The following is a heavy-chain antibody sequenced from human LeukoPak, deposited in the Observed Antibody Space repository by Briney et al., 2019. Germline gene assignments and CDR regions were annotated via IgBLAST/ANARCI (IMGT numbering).Heavy chain of an antibody. Sequence: PGGSLRLSCAVSGFNFSSYEMNWVRQAPGKGLEWVSYISSSGSTIYYADSVKGRFTISRDNAKNSLYLQMNSLRVEDTAVYYCARDSQRWGNFDSWGQGTLVSVSS. J-gene: IGHJ4*02. V-gene: IGHV3-48*03. CDR2: ISSSGSTI. CDR3: ARDSQRWGNFDS. D-gene: IGHD5-24*01. CDR1: GFNFSSYE.